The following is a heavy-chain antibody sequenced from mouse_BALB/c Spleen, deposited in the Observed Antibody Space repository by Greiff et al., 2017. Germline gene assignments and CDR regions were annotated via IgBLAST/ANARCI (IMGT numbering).Heavy chain of an antibody. CDR1: GYSFTSYY. CDR3: AGGMITTVFDY. J-gene: IGHJ2*01. Sequence: VQLQQSGPELMKPGASVKISCKASGYSFTSYYMHWVKQSHGKSLEWIGYIDPFNGGTSYNQKFKGKATLTVDKSSSTAYMHLSSLTSEDSAVYYCAGGMITTVFDYWGQGTTLTVSS. V-gene: IGHV1S135*01. CDR2: IDPFNGGT. D-gene: IGHD2-4*01.